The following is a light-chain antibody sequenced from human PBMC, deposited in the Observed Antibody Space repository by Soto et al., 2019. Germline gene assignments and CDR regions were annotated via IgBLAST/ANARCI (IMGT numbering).Light chain of an antibody. CDR2: DAS. V-gene: IGKV1-5*01. CDR3: QQYNTYSWT. J-gene: IGKJ1*01. CDR1: QTISNW. Sequence: DIQMTQSPSTLSASVGDRVTITCRASQTISNWLAWYQQKPGKAPKLLIYDASSLQSGVPSRFSGSGSGTEFTLTISSLQPDDFATYYCQQYNTYSWTFGQGTKVEL.